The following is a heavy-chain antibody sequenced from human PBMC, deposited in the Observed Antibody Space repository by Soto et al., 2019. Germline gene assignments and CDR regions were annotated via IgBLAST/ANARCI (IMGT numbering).Heavy chain of an antibody. Sequence: SETLSLTCTVSGGAISSYYWNWIRQPPGKGLEWIGYIFYTGSTNYNPSLKSRVTMSVDTSKNQFSLKLSSVTASDTAVYYCARFSRRRYYFDYWGQGTLVTVSS. CDR3: ARFSRRRYYFDY. V-gene: IGHV4-59*12. J-gene: IGHJ4*02. CDR2: IFYTGST. CDR1: GGAISSYY.